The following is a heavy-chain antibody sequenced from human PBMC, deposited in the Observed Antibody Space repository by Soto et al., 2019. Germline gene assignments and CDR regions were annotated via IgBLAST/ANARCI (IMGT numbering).Heavy chain of an antibody. CDR1: GFTFDDYG. Sequence: EVQLVESGGGVARPGGSLRLSCAASGFTFDDYGMSWVRQAPGKGLEWISGVNWNGGSTGYADSVKGRCTISRDNVKNSLYLQLNSLRAEDTALYSCARDKVPMVRGSGGNYYYYGMDVWGQGTTVIVSS. CDR2: VNWNGGST. V-gene: IGHV3-20*04. CDR3: ARDKVPMVRGSGGNYYYYGMDV. D-gene: IGHD3-10*01. J-gene: IGHJ6*02.